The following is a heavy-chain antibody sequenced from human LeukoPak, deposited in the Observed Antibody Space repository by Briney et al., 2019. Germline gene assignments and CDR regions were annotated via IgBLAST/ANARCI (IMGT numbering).Heavy chain of an antibody. CDR1: GFRFSTYE. D-gene: IGHD1-26*01. Sequence: GGSLRLSCAASGFRFSTYEMNWVRQAPGKGLEWVSYISRSGSYTYYAASVKGRFTISRDDAKSSLYLQMNSLRAEDTALYFCARSTILNAFDSWGQGILVTVSS. CDR2: ISRSGSYT. CDR3: ARSTILNAFDS. J-gene: IGHJ4*02. V-gene: IGHV3-48*03.